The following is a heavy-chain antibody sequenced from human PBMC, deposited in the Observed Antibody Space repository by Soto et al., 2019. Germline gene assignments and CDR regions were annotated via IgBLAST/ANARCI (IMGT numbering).Heavy chain of an antibody. CDR1: GASFISSS. J-gene: IGHJ1*01. D-gene: IGHD2-2*01. V-gene: IGHV1-69*01. Sequence: QVLLEQSGAEVRKTGSSVKLSCKTSGASFISSSINWVRQAPGQGLEWMGGIIPMVQKANYAHHFRGRVAITADRSTNTVYMDLNSLRSDDTAVYFCARGSTNCPEYFQFWGLGTLVIVSS. CDR3: ARGSTNCPEYFQF. CDR2: IIPMVQKA.